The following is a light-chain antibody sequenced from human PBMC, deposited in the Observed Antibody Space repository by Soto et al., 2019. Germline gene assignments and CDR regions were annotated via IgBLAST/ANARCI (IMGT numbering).Light chain of an antibody. CDR3: QSYDSSNHVV. Sequence: NFMLTQPHSVSESPGKTVTISCTRSSGSIASNYVQWYQQRPGSAPTTVIYEDNQRPSGVPDRFSGSIDSSSNSASLTISGLNNEDEADYYCQSYDSSNHVVFGGGTKLTVL. CDR1: SGSIASNY. CDR2: EDN. V-gene: IGLV6-57*04. J-gene: IGLJ2*01.